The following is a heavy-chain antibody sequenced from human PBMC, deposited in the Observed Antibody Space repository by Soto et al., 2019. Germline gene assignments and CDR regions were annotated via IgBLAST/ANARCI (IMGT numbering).Heavy chain of an antibody. CDR1: GASFSGYY. CDR3: ACLYSNYDWYFDL. V-gene: IGHV4-34*01. Sequence: PSETLSPTCAVYGASFSGYYWSWIRQPPGKGLEWIGEINHSGSTNYNPSLKSRVTISVDTSKNQFSLKLSSVTAADTAAYYCACLYSNYDWYFDLWGRGTLVTVSS. D-gene: IGHD4-4*01. CDR2: INHSGST. J-gene: IGHJ2*01.